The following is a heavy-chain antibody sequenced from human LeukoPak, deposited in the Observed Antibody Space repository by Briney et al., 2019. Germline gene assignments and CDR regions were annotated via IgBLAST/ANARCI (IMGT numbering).Heavy chain of an antibody. Sequence: SETLSLTCAVYGGSISGYYWSWIRQPPGKGLEWIGEINHSGSTNYNPSLKSRVTISVDTSKNQFSLKLSSVTAADTAVYYCARRGRGYYFDYWGQGTLVTVSS. CDR1: GGSISGYY. D-gene: IGHD3-10*01. J-gene: IGHJ4*02. CDR2: INHSGST. V-gene: IGHV4-34*01. CDR3: ARRGRGYYFDY.